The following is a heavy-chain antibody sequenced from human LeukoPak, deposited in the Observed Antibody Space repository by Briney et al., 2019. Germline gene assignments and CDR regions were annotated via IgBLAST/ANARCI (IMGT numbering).Heavy chain of an antibody. CDR2: LTGGGGGT. CDR1: GFTFSTYA. D-gene: IGHD1-14*01. V-gene: IGHV3-23*01. Sequence: GGSLRLSCAASGFTFSTYAMSWVRQAPGKGLEWVSGLTGGGGGTSYADSVKGRFTISRDNSKNTLYLQMNSLRAEDTAVYYCAKDKGAVTGTFDYWGQGTLVTVSS. CDR3: AKDKGAVTGTFDY. J-gene: IGHJ4*02.